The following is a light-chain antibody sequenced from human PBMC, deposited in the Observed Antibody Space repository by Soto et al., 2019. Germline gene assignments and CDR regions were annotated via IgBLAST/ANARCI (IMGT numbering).Light chain of an antibody. CDR1: QSIISNY. Sequence: EIVLTQSPGTLSVSPGERATLSCRASQSIISNYLAWYQQKPGQPPSLLIYGASNRATGIPDRFSGSGSGTDFTLIISRLEPEDSAIYYCQQYGSWTFGQGTKLEIK. CDR2: GAS. J-gene: IGKJ1*01. CDR3: QQYGSWT. V-gene: IGKV3-20*01.